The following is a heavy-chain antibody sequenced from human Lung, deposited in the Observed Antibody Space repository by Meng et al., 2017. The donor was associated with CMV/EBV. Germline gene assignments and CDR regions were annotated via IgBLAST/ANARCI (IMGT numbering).Heavy chain of an antibody. CDR2: VYKSGTT. V-gene: IGHV4-38-2*02. J-gene: IGHJ4*02. CDR1: GYSINSGYY. Sequence: GSLRLSCTVSGYSINSGYYWGWIRQPPGKGLEWIGSVYKSGTTYYKPSLKSRVTISLETSKNQFSLKLSSVTAADTAVYYCARGAYYFDTSGLFDYWGRGTXVTVSS. CDR3: ARGAYYFDTSGLFDY. D-gene: IGHD3-22*01.